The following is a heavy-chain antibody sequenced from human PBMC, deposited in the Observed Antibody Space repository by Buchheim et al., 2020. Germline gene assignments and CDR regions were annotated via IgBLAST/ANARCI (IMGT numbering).Heavy chain of an antibody. D-gene: IGHD6-19*01. Sequence: EVQLVESGGGLVQPGGSLRLSCAASGFTFSSYWISWVRQAPGKGLEWVANIKEDGSEKYYVDSVKGRFTISRDNAKSSLYLQMNSLRAEDTAVYYCARDRGWLQFDYWSQGTL. V-gene: IGHV3-7*01. J-gene: IGHJ4*02. CDR3: ARDRGWLQFDY. CDR2: IKEDGSEK. CDR1: GFTFSSYW.